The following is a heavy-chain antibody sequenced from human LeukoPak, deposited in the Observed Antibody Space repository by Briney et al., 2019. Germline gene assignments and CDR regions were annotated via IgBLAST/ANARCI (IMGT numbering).Heavy chain of an antibody. CDR3: ASTRHATVTSFDY. V-gene: IGHV1-8*01. CDR2: MNPNSGNT. CDR1: GYTFTSYD. D-gene: IGHD4-17*01. Sequence: ASVKVSCKASGYTFTSYDINWVLQATGQGLEWMGWMNPNSGNTGFAQKFQGRVTMTRNTSISTAYMELSSLRSEDTAVYYCASTRHATVTSFDYWGQGTLVTVSS. J-gene: IGHJ4*02.